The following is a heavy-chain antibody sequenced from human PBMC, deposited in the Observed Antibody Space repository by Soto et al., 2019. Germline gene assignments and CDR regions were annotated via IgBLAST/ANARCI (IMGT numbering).Heavy chain of an antibody. CDR1: GFTFDDYA. Sequence: EVQLVESGGGLVQPGRSRRLSCAASGFTFDDYAMHWGRQVPGKGLEWVSGINWNSGSIGYGDSVKGRFAISRDNAKNSLHLQMNSLSAEDTAFYYCVKDESINWYSGHFRHWGQGTLVTVSS. J-gene: IGHJ1*01. CDR3: VKDESINWYSGHFRH. CDR2: INWNSGSI. V-gene: IGHV3-9*01. D-gene: IGHD6-13*01.